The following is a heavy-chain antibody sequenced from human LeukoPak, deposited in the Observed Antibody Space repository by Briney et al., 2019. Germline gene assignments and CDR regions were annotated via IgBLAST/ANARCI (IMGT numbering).Heavy chain of an antibody. D-gene: IGHD2-15*01. CDR2: IYSGGST. CDR1: GFTFSSYA. J-gene: IGHJ4*02. V-gene: IGHV3-23*03. Sequence: GGSLRLSCAASGFTFSSYAMSWVRQAPGKGLEWVSVIYSGGSTYYADSVKGRFTISRDNSKNTLYLQMNSLRAEDTAVYYCARVPIGYCSGGSCQDYWGQGTLVTVSS. CDR3: ARVPIGYCSGGSCQDY.